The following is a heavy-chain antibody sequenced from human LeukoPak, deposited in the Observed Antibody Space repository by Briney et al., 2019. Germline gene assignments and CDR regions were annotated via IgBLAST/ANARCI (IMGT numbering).Heavy chain of an antibody. V-gene: IGHV3-15*01. J-gene: IGHJ6*03. D-gene: IGHD6-6*01. Sequence: GGSLRLSRAASGFTFSNAWMSWVRQAPGKGLEWVGRIKSKTDGGTTDYAAPVKGRFTISRDDSKNTLYLQMNSLKTEDTAVYYCTTSIAARPSHYYYCYVDVWGKGTTVTVSS. CDR1: GFTFSNAW. CDR2: IKSKTDGGTT. CDR3: TTSIAARPSHYYYCYVDV.